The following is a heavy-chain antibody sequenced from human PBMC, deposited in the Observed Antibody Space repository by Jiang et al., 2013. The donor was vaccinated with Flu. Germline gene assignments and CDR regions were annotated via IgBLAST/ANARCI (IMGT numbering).Heavy chain of an antibody. CDR1: GFTFSDYY. CDR2: ISSSGVYT. D-gene: IGHD2-15*01. Sequence: VQLVESGGGLVKPGGSLKLSCAASGFTFSDYYMSWIRQAPGKGLEWISYISSSGVYTNYADSVKGRFTISRDNANNSMHLEMSSLTAEDTAVYKCVRVARGPPLPYYFDFWGQGTLVTVSS. CDR3: VRVARGPPLPYYFDF. J-gene: IGHJ4*02. V-gene: IGHV3-11*06.